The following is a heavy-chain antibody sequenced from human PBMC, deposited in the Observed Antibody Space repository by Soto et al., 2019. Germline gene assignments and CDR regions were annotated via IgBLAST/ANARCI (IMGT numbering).Heavy chain of an antibody. CDR1: GGSISSYY. D-gene: IGHD6-13*01. V-gene: IGHV4-59*01. Sequence: SETLSLTCTVSGGSISSYYWSWIRQPPGKGLEWIGYIYYSGSTNYNPSLKSRVTISVDASKNQFSLKLSSVTAADTAVYYCARDQGSSSEYNWFDPWGQGTLVTVSS. CDR3: ARDQGSSSEYNWFDP. CDR2: IYYSGST. J-gene: IGHJ5*02.